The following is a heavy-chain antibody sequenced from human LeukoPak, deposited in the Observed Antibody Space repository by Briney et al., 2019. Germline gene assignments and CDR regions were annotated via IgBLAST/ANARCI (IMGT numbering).Heavy chain of an antibody. Sequence: SGGSLRLSCAASGFTFSDVYMSWIRQALGRGPEWVSYIGPSGSDIRYADSVKGRFTTSRDNAKNSLYLQMNSLRAEDTAVYYCARTPRMPATWGQGTLVTVSS. CDR2: IGPSGSDI. CDR1: GFTFSDVY. CDR3: ARTPRMPAT. J-gene: IGHJ5*02. V-gene: IGHV3-11*01. D-gene: IGHD2-15*01.